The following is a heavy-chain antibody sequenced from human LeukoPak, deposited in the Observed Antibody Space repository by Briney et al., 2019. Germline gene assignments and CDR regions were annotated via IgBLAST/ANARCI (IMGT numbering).Heavy chain of an antibody. CDR3: ARQRRGERGYDGGLSYNWFDP. CDR1: GGSISSISYY. J-gene: IGHJ5*02. Sequence: SETLSLTCTVSGGSISSISYYWGWIRQPPGKGLEWIGSIYYSGSTYYNPSLKSRVTIAVETSKNECSLRARSVTAGETAVYYCARQRRGERGYDGGLSYNWFDPWGQGTLVTVSS. CDR2: IYYSGST. D-gene: IGHD5-12*01. V-gene: IGHV4-39*01.